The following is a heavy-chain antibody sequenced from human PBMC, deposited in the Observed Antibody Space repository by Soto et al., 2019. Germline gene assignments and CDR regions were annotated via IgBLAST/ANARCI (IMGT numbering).Heavy chain of an antibody. D-gene: IGHD3-9*01. CDR1: GYTFTGYY. CDR2: INPNSGGT. CDR3: AREKDDISYGMDV. Sequence: QVQLVQSGAEVKKPGASVKVSCKASGYTFTGYYMHCVRQAPGQVLEWMGWINPNSGGTNYAQKFQGWVTMTRDTSISTAYMELSRLRSDDTAVYYCAREKDDISYGMDVWGQGTTVTVSS. J-gene: IGHJ6*02. V-gene: IGHV1-2*04.